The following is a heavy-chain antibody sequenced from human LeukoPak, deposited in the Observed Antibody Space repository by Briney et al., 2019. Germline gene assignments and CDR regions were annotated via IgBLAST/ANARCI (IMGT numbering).Heavy chain of an antibody. V-gene: IGHV3-30*03. CDR3: AVRYCSSTSCYAKVDY. D-gene: IGHD2-2*01. CDR1: GFTFNIYG. Sequence: GGSLRLSCAASGFTFNIYGMHWVRQAPGKGLEWVAVISYDGSNKYYADSVKGRFTISRDNSKDTLYLQMNSLRSEDTAVYYCAVRYCSSTSCYAKVDYWGQGTLVTVSS. J-gene: IGHJ4*02. CDR2: ISYDGSNK.